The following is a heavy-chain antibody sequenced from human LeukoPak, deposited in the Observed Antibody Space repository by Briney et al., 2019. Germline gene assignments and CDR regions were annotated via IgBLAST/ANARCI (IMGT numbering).Heavy chain of an antibody. CDR3: ASYGVEVPY. J-gene: IGHJ4*02. Sequence: GASVKVSCKASGGTFSSYAISWVRQATGQGLEWMGWMNPNSGNTGYAQKFQGRVTMTRNTSISTAYMELSSLRSEDTAVYYCASYGVEVPYWGQGTLVTVSS. CDR1: GGTFSSYA. CDR2: MNPNSGNT. D-gene: IGHD4-17*01. V-gene: IGHV1-8*02.